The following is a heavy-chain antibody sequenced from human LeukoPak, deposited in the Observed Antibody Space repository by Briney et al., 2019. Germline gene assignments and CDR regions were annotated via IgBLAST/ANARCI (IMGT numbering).Heavy chain of an antibody. Sequence: PGGSLRLSCAASGFTVSSNYMSWVRQAPGKGLEWVSVIYSGGNTYYADSVKGRFTISRDNSKNTLFLQMNSLRAEDTAAYYCARESSWGIFDYWGQGTLVTVSS. D-gene: IGHD2-15*01. CDR3: ARESSWGIFDY. V-gene: IGHV3-53*01. J-gene: IGHJ4*02. CDR1: GFTVSSNY. CDR2: IYSGGNT.